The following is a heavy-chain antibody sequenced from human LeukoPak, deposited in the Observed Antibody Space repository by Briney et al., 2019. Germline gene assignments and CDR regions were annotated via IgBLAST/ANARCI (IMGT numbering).Heavy chain of an antibody. V-gene: IGHV3-23*01. Sequence: PGGSLRLSCAASGFILETYAMNWVRQAPGKGLECVSVISGDGGTTYYADSVKGRFTISRDNSKNTLYLQMNSLRAEDTAVYYCAKHLWRDLLWLGEGYYFGYWGQGTLVTVSS. D-gene: IGHD3-10*01. CDR3: AKHLWRDLLWLGEGYYFGY. CDR1: GFILETYA. J-gene: IGHJ4*02. CDR2: ISGDGGTT.